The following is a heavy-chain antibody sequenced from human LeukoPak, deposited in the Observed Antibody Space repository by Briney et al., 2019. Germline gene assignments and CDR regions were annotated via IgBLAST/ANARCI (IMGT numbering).Heavy chain of an antibody. CDR3: TTVIGGATTFESYYFDY. J-gene: IGHJ4*02. V-gene: IGHV3-33*01. CDR2: IWYDGSNK. CDR1: GFTFSSYG. D-gene: IGHD1-26*01. Sequence: PGGSLRLSCAASGFTFSSYGMHWVRQAPGKGLEWVAVIWYDGSNKYYADSVKGRFTISRDNSKNTLYLQMNSLRAEDTAVYYCTTVIGGATTFESYYFDYWGQGTLVTVSS.